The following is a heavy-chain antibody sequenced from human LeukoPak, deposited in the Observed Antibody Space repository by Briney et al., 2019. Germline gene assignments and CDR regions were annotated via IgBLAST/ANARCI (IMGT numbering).Heavy chain of an antibody. V-gene: IGHV1-18*01. CDR1: GYTFTSYG. J-gene: IGHJ4*02. CDR3: ARDDSVGYCSGGSCPPSY. Sequence: ASVKVSCTASGYTFTSYGISWVRQAPGQGLEWMGWISAYNGNTNYAQKLQGRVTMTTDTSTSTAYMELRSLRSDDTAVYYCARDDSVGYCSGGSCPPSYWGQGTLVTVSS. D-gene: IGHD2-15*01. CDR2: ISAYNGNT.